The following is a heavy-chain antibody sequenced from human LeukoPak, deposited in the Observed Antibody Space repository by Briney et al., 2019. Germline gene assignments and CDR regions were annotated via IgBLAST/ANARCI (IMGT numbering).Heavy chain of an antibody. CDR2: ISWNSGSI. CDR3: VPSATDY. J-gene: IGHJ4*02. CDR1: GFTFDDYA. D-gene: IGHD1-26*01. V-gene: IGHV3-9*01. Sequence: PGGSLRLSCAASGFTFDDYAMHWVRQAPGKGLGWVSGISWNSGSIGYADSVKGRFIISRDNAKNSLYLQMNSLRVEDTGVYYCVPSATDYWGQGTLVTVSS.